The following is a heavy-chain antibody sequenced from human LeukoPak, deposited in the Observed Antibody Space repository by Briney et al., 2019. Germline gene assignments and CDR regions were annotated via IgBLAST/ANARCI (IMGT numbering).Heavy chain of an antibody. CDR2: INAGNGNT. D-gene: IGHD2-2*01. V-gene: IGHV1-3*01. Sequence: GASVKVSCKASGYTFTSYAMHWVRQAPGQRLEWMGWINAGNGNTKYSQKFQGRVTITRDTSASTAYMELSSLRSEETAVYYCARGGMPAGWFDPWGQGTLVTVSS. CDR1: GYTFTSYA. CDR3: ARGGMPAGWFDP. J-gene: IGHJ5*02.